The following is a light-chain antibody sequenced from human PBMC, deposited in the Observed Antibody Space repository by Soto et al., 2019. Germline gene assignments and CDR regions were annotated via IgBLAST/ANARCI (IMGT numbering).Light chain of an antibody. CDR1: SSDVGGYNY. J-gene: IGLJ3*02. CDR3: SSYTSSSTLV. Sequence: QSALTQAASVSGSPGQSITISCTGTSSDVGGYNYVSWYQQHPGKAPKLMIYDVSNRASGVSNRFSGSKSGNTASLTISGLQAEDEADYYCSSYTSSSTLVFGGGTKLTVL. V-gene: IGLV2-14*01. CDR2: DVS.